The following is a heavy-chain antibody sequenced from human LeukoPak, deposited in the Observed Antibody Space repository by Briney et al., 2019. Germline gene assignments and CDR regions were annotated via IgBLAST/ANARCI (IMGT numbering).Heavy chain of an antibody. CDR3: ARPYYDYVWGSYSPEVDV. Sequence: GGSLRLSCAASGFTVSSNYMSWARQAPGKGLEWVSVIYSGGSTYYADSVKGRFTISRDNSKNTLYLQMNSLRAEDTAVYYCARPYYDYVWGSYSPEVDVWGKGTTVTISS. V-gene: IGHV3-53*01. J-gene: IGHJ6*04. CDR1: GFTVSSNY. CDR2: IYSGGST. D-gene: IGHD3-16*01.